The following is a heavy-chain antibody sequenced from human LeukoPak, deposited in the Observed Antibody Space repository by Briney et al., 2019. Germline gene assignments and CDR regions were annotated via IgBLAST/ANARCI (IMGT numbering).Heavy chain of an antibody. V-gene: IGHV4-39*07. CDR3: ARGRIWGSYRSYYFDY. J-gene: IGHJ4*02. D-gene: IGHD3-16*02. CDR1: GGSISSSSYY. Sequence: TSGTLSLTCTVSGGSISSSSYYWSWIRQPPGKGLEWIGEINHSGSTNYNPSLKSRVTISVDTSKNQFSLKPSSVTAADTAVYYCARGRIWGSYRSYYFDYWGQGTLVTVPS. CDR2: INHSGST.